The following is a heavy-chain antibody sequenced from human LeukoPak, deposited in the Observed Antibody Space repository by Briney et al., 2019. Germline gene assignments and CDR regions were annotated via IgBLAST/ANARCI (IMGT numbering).Heavy chain of an antibody. CDR2: IYYSGST. J-gene: IGHJ3*02. CDR1: GGSISSSDYY. V-gene: IGHV4-39*01. Sequence: SETLSLTYTVSGGSISSSDYYWGWIRQPPGKGLEWIGSIYYSGSTYYNPSLKSRDTISVATSKNQFSLKLTSVTAADTAVYYCARREKHGTLTNAFDIWGQGTMVTVSS. CDR3: ARREKHGTLTNAFDI.